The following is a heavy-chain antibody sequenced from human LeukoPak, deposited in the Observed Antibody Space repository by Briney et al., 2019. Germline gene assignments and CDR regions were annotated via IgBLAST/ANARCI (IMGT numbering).Heavy chain of an antibody. CDR1: GVTFSSYV. J-gene: IGHJ3*02. CDR3: VQEGPRGLAFDI. CDR2: ISGSGGGT. V-gene: IGHV3-23*01. Sequence: GGSLRLSCEASGVTFSSYVMSWLRQAPGKGQEWVSGISGSGGGTYYADSEKGRFAISRDNSKNTRYLQMNSLRAEDTAVYYCVQEGPRGLAFDIWGQGTKVTVSS.